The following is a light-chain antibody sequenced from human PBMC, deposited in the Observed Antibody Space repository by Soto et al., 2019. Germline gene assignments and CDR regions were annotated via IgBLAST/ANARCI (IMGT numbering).Light chain of an antibody. CDR2: DAS. CDR1: QSISSW. Sequence: DIQMTQSPSAMSASVGDRVTITCRASQSISSWLAWYQQKPGKAPKLLIYDASSLESGVPSRFSGSGSGKEFTPTISSLQPDDFATYYCQQYNSYSGTFGQGTKVDIK. CDR3: QQYNSYSGT. J-gene: IGKJ1*01. V-gene: IGKV1-5*01.